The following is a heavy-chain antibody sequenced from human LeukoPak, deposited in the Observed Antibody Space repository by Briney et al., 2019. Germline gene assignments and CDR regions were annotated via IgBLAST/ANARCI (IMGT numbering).Heavy chain of an antibody. V-gene: IGHV3-15*01. CDR3: ATDVPSPLAQIDY. CDR2: IRAGGTT. D-gene: IGHD1-14*01. CDR1: GFTFNNAW. Sequence: GGSLRLSCAASGFTFNNAWMSWVRQAPGKGLEWVARIRAGGTTDYAAPMKGRFTISRDDSMNTLYLQMDSLKTGDTAVYYCATDVPSPLAQIDYWGQGTPVTVSS. J-gene: IGHJ4*02.